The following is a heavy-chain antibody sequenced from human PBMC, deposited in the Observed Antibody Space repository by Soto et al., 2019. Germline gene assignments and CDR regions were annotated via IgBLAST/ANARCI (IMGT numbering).Heavy chain of an antibody. CDR2: INSDGDKT. Sequence: EVQLVESGGGLVQPGGSLRLSCSASGFTFNSYAMHWVRQAPGKGLQYVSAINSDGDKTYYADSVKGRFTISRDNSKNTVYLQISSVTSEDTAVYYCVKSDCGSAGCYLLDYWGQGTLLTVSS. J-gene: IGHJ4*02. CDR1: GFTFNSYA. CDR3: VKSDCGSAGCYLLDY. D-gene: IGHD2-2*01. V-gene: IGHV3-64D*06.